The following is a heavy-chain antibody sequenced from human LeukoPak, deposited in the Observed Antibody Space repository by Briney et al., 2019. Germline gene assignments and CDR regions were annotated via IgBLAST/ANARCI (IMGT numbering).Heavy chain of an antibody. CDR2: IYHSGST. J-gene: IGHJ4*02. CDR1: GGSISSGGYS. V-gene: IGHV4-30-2*01. D-gene: IGHD3-10*01. CDR3: ASSIPGGYYFDY. Sequence: PSQTLSLTCAVSGGSISSGGYSWSWIRQPPGKGLEWIGYIYHSGSTYYNPSLKSRVTISVDRSKNQFPLKLSSVTAADTAVYYCASSIPGGYYFDYWGQGTLVTVSS.